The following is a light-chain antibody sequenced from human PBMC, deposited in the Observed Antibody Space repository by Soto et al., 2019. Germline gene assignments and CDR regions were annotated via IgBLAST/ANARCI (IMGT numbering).Light chain of an antibody. J-gene: IGKJ2*01. Sequence: EIVLTQSPATLSLSPGERATLSCRASQSVSSQLAWYQQKPGQAPRLLIYDASNTATGIPARSSGSGSGTDFTLTISSLEPEDFGVYYCHQRSNWPRTFGQGTKLEIK. CDR2: DAS. CDR3: HQRSNWPRT. V-gene: IGKV3-11*01. CDR1: QSVSSQ.